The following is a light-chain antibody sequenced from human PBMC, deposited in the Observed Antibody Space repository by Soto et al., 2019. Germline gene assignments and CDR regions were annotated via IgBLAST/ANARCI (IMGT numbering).Light chain of an antibody. Sequence: EIVLTQSPGTLSLSPGERATLSCRASESVSSSYLAWYQQKPGQAPRLLIFGASSRATGTPARFSGSGSGTDFTLTISRLEPEDFAVYYCQQYGSSPPWTFGQGTEVEIK. CDR3: QQYGSSPPWT. V-gene: IGKV3-20*01. J-gene: IGKJ1*01. CDR1: ESVSSSY. CDR2: GAS.